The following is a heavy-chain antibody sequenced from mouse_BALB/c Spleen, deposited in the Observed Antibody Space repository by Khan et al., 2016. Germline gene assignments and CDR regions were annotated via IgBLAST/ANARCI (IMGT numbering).Heavy chain of an antibody. CDR3: TMPHYSGSSYYFDY. V-gene: IGHV6-6*02. CDR2: IRLKSNNYET. CDR1: GFTFSNYW. D-gene: IGHD1-1*01. Sequence: EVKLEESGGGLVQPGGSMKLSCVASGFTFSNYWMNWVSQSPEKGLEWVAEIRLKSNNYETHYAEYVKGRFTISRDDSKSSVYLQMNNLRPEDACIYYCTMPHYSGSSYYFDYWGQGTTLTVSS. J-gene: IGHJ2*01.